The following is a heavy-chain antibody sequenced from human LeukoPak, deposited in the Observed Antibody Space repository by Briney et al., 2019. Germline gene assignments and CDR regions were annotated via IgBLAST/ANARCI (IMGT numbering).Heavy chain of an antibody. CDR1: GGSFSGYY. CDR2: INHSGST. Sequence: SETLSLTCAVYGGSFSGYYWSWIRQPPGKGLEWIGEINHSGSTNYNPSLKSRVTISVGTSKNQFSLKLSSVTAADTAVYYCATTPSTVTPYPWGQGTLVTVSS. J-gene: IGHJ5*02. D-gene: IGHD4-17*01. V-gene: IGHV4-34*01. CDR3: ATTPSTVTPYP.